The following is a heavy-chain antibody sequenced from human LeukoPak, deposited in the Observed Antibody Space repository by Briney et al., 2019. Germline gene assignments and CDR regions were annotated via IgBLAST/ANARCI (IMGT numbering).Heavy chain of an antibody. V-gene: IGHV4-39*01. D-gene: IGHD3-22*01. CDR2: IYYSGST. Sequence: SETLSLTCAVYGGSFSGYYWGWIRQPPGKGLEWIGSIYYSGSTYYNPSLKSRVTISVDTSKNQFSLKLSSVTAADTAVYYCARQTYYYDSSGYPFNYYYYYYMDVWGKGTTVTISS. CDR3: ARQTYYYDSSGYPFNYYYYYYMDV. CDR1: GGSFSGYY. J-gene: IGHJ6*03.